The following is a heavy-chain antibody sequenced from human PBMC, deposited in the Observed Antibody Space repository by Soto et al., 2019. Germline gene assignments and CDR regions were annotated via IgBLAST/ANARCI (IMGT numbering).Heavy chain of an antibody. CDR3: ARSPLVYDYVWGSYRYRAGYFDY. CDR1: GGSFSGYY. V-gene: IGHV4-34*01. D-gene: IGHD3-16*02. J-gene: IGHJ4*01. CDR2: INHSGST. Sequence: SETLSLTCAVYGGSFSGYYWSWIRQPPGKGLEWIGEINHSGSTNYNPSLKSRVTISVDTSKNQFSLKLSSVTAADTAVYYCARSPLVYDYVWGSYRYRAGYFDYWGHGTLVTVSS.